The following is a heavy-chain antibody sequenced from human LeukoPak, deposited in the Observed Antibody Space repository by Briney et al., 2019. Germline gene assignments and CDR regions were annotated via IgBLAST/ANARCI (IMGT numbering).Heavy chain of an antibody. Sequence: ASVKVSCKASGGTFSSYAISWVRQAPGQGLEWMGRIIPILGIANYAQKFQGRVTITADKSTGTAYMELSSLRSEDTAVYYCAREDYYDSSGYSDYWGQGTLVTVSS. V-gene: IGHV1-69*04. D-gene: IGHD3-22*01. CDR1: GGTFSSYA. CDR3: AREDYYDSSGYSDY. CDR2: IIPILGIA. J-gene: IGHJ4*02.